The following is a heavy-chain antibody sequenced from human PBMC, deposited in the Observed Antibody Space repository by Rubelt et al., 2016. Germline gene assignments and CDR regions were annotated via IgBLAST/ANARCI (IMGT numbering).Heavy chain of an antibody. CDR1: SGSISSSRYF. CDR2: ISYSGGT. J-gene: IGHJ4*02. CDR3: ARDLDTRGWYWDY. Sequence: QLQLQESGPGLVKPSETLSLTCTVSSGSISSSRYFWGWIRQPPGKGPEWIGSISYSGGTYYNPSLKSRATLSLDTSKNQFALKRRSVTAADTAVYYCARDLDTRGWYWDYWGQGTLVTVSS. V-gene: IGHV4-39*02. D-gene: IGHD6-19*01.